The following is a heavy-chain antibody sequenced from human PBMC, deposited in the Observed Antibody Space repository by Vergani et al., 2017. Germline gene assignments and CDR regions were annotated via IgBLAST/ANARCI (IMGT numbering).Heavy chain of an antibody. D-gene: IGHD3-10*01. V-gene: IGHV3-30*18. Sequence: QVQLVESGGGVVQPGRSLRLSCAASGFTFSSYGMQWVRPAPGKGLEWVAVISYDGSNKYYADSVKGRFTISRDNSKNKLYLQMNSLRAEDTAVYYCAKGNGVRGVNVQYYYYYGMDVWGQGTTVTVSS. CDR3: AKGNGVRGVNVQYYYYYGMDV. CDR2: ISYDGSNK. CDR1: GFTFSSYG. J-gene: IGHJ6*02.